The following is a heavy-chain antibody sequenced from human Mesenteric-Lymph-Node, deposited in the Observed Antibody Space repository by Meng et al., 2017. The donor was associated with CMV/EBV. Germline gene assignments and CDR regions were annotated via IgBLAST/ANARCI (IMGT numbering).Heavy chain of an antibody. J-gene: IGHJ3*02. CDR3: ARDKSVGATTDAFDI. V-gene: IGHV3-21*01. CDR1: GFNFHDYA. Sequence: GGSLRLSCAASGFNFHDYAMHWVRQAPGKGLEWVSSISSSSSYIYYADSVKGRFTISRDNAKNSLYLQMNSLRAEDTAVYYCARDKSVGATTDAFDIWGQGTMVTVSS. CDR2: ISSSSSYI. D-gene: IGHD1-26*01.